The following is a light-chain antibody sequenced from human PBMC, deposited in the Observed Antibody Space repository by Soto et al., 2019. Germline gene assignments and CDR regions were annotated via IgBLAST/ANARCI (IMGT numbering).Light chain of an antibody. CDR1: QSASNL. J-gene: IGKJ4*01. V-gene: IGKV3-11*01. Sequence: EIVLTHSPATLSLSPGDRATLSCRASQSASNLLAWYQQKPAQSPRFLIYDASNRAPVIPARFSGSASGTDLTLTIISLESEDFEFQYCQQSYNWPGLTFGGGTTVYIK. CDR2: DAS. CDR3: QQSYNWPGLT.